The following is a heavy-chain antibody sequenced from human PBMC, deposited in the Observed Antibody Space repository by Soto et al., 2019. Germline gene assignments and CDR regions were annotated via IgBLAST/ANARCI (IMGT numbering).Heavy chain of an antibody. J-gene: IGHJ6*03. CDR3: ARAIRGYSSSLYVPYYYYMDA. V-gene: IGHV4-59*01. D-gene: IGHD6-13*01. CDR2: IYYSGST. CDR1: GGSISSYY. Sequence: SETLSLTCTVSGGSISSYYWSWIRQPPGKGLEWIGYIYYSGSTNYNPSLKSRVTISVDTSKNQFSLKLSSVTAADTAVYYCARAIRGYSSSLYVPYYYYMDACGQRTALPVSS.